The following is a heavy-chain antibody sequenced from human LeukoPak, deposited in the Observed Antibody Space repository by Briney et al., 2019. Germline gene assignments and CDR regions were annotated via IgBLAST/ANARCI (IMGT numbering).Heavy chain of an antibody. CDR1: GFTFTSSA. Sequence: SVKVSCKASGFTFTSSAVQWVRHARGQRLEWIGWIVVGSGNTNYAQKFQERVTITRDMSTSTAYMELSSLRSEDTAVYYCAAVSGRYFESWAFDIWGQGTMVTVSS. J-gene: IGHJ3*02. CDR3: AAVSGRYFESWAFDI. V-gene: IGHV1-58*01. D-gene: IGHD3-9*01. CDR2: IVVGSGNT.